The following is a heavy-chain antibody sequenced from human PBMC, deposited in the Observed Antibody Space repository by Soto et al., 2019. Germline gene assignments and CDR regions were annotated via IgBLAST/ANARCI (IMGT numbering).Heavy chain of an antibody. CDR3: ARDRIDIVVVPAARYYYYGMDV. V-gene: IGHV3-30-3*01. Sequence: VQLLESGGNLVQPGGSLRLSCAASGFTLSNYVMTWVRQPPGKGLEWVAVISYDGSNKYYADSVKGRFTISRDNSKNTLYLQMNSLRAEDTAVYYCARDRIDIVVVPAARYYYYGMDVWGQGTTVTVSS. CDR2: ISYDGSNK. D-gene: IGHD2-2*01. CDR1: GFTLSNYV. J-gene: IGHJ6*02.